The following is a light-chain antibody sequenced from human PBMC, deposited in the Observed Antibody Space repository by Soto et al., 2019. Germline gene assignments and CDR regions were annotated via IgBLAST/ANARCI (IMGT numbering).Light chain of an antibody. CDR3: QQRYNWPPT. J-gene: IGKJ1*01. V-gene: IGKV3-11*01. CDR2: GTS. Sequence: IVLTQSPGTLSLSPGERATLSCRTSQSVTTSYLAWYQQKPGQAPRLLIYGTSNRATGIPARFSGSGSGTDFTLTINSLEPEDFALYYCQQRYNWPPTFGQGTKVDIK. CDR1: QSVTTSY.